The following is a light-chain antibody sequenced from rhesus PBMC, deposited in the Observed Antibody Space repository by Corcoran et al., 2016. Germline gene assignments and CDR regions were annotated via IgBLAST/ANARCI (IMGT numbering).Light chain of an antibody. CDR1: ENVNNY. CDR2: KAS. V-gene: IGKV1-74*01. CDR3: QNGYDTTPWT. Sequence: DIQMTQSPSSLSASVGDRVTITCRASENVNNYLNWYQQKLGKAPNLLIYKASTLQSGVPSRFSGRGSGTDYTFPMSNLQPEDVATYSCQNGYDTTPWTFGQGTKVEVK. J-gene: IGKJ1*01.